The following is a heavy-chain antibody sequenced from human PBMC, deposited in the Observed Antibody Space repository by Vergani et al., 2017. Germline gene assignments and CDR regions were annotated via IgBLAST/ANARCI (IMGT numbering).Heavy chain of an antibody. V-gene: IGHV3-33*01. D-gene: IGHD1/OR15-1a*01. CDR3: ASTPANKMGLRRNCYFDL. CDR1: GFTFSSYG. J-gene: IGHJ2*01. CDR2: IWYDGSNK. Sequence: QVQLVESGGGVVQPGRSLRLSCAASGFTFSSYGMPWVRQAPGKGLEWVPVIWYDGSNKYYADSVKGRFTISRDNYKNTLYLQMNSLRAEDTAVYYCASTPANKMGLRRNCYFDLWGRGTLVSLSS.